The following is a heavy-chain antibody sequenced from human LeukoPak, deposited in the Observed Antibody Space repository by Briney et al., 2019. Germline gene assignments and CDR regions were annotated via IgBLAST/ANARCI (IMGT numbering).Heavy chain of an antibody. CDR1: GFTFSNAR. J-gene: IGHJ4*02. D-gene: IGHD3-22*01. V-gene: IGHV3-15*01. Sequence: GGSLRLSCAASGFTFSNARMTWVRQAPGKGLEWVGRIKSKTDGGTTDYAAPVKGRFTISRDHSKNTLYLQMNSLKTEDTAVYYCTPDSSGYYYNRNYFDFWRQGTLVTVSS. CDR2: IKSKTDGGTT. CDR3: TPDSSGYYYNRNYFDF.